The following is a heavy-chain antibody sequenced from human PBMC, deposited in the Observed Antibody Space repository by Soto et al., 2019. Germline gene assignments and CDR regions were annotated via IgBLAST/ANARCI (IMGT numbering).Heavy chain of an antibody. J-gene: IGHJ6*02. CDR3: AREHDSSGYLPGGMDV. CDR2: ISSSSSTI. V-gene: IGHV3-48*02. Sequence: EVQLVESGGGLVQPGGSLRLSCAASGFTFSSYSMNWVRQAPGKGLEWVSYISSSSSTIYYADSVKGRFTISRDNAKNSLYLQMNSLRDEDTAVYYCAREHDSSGYLPGGMDVWGQGTTVTVSS. D-gene: IGHD3-22*01. CDR1: GFTFSSYS.